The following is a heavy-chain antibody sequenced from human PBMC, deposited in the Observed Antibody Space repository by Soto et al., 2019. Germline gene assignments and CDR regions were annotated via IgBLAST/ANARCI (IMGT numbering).Heavy chain of an antibody. Sequence: GGSLRLSCAASGFTFSSYWMHWVRQAPGKGLVWVSRINSDGSSTSYADSVKGRFTISRDNAKNTLYLQMNSLRAEDTAVYYCARGAFDIVVVPAAPFDYWGQGTLVTVSS. CDR3: ARGAFDIVVVPAAPFDY. CDR2: INSDGSST. CDR1: GFTFSSYW. J-gene: IGHJ4*02. V-gene: IGHV3-74*01. D-gene: IGHD2-2*01.